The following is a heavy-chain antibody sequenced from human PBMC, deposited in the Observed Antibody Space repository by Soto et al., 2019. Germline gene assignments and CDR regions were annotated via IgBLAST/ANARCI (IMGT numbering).Heavy chain of an antibody. CDR3: SRDKDTMARGLPRY. D-gene: IGHD5-18*01. CDR2: ISPSGGST. Sequence: ASVKVSCKASGYTFTSYYIHWVRQAPGQGLEWMGVISPSGGSTSYAQKFQGRVTMTTDTSTSTVYMELSSLRSEDTAVYYCSRDKDTMARGLPRYWGQGNLVTVSS. CDR1: GYTFTSYY. V-gene: IGHV1-46*03. J-gene: IGHJ4*02.